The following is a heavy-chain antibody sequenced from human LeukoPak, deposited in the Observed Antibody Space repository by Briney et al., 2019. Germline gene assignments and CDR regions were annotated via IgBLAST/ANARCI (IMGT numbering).Heavy chain of an antibody. Sequence: QPGGSLRLACAASGFTFSSYCMHWVREAPGKGLELVAFIRYDGSNKYYADSVKSRLTISRDNSKHTLYLQMNSLRAEDTAVYSCPTIIITMVLGVIITSITDYWGQGTLVTVSP. CDR2: IRYDGSNK. J-gene: IGHJ4*02. CDR1: GFTFSSYC. V-gene: IGHV3-30*02. CDR3: PTIIITMVLGVIITSITDY. D-gene: IGHD3-10*01.